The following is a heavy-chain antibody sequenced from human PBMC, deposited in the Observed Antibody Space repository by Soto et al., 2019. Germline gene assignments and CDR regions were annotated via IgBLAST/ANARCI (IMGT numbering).Heavy chain of an antibody. D-gene: IGHD6-13*01. Sequence: ASVKVSCKSSGYTFSAHYVHWVRRAPGQVLEGMGRINPQSGGIHFAQKFQGRVTMTRDTSIITSLMELSRLTSDDTAIYFCARDPEIYSSSLYQVHGLEVWGQGTTVAVSS. CDR3: ARDPEIYSSSLYQVHGLEV. V-gene: IGHV1-2*02. CDR2: INPQSGGI. CDR1: GYTFSAHY. J-gene: IGHJ6*01.